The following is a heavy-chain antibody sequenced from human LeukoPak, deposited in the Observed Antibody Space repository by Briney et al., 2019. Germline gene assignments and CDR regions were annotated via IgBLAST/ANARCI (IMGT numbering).Heavy chain of an antibody. D-gene: IGHD6-13*01. CDR2: IYYSGST. V-gene: IGHV4-31*03. Sequence: SETLSLTCTVSGGSISSGVYYWSWIRQHPGKGLEWIGYIYYSGSTYYNPSLKSRVTISVDTSKNQFSLKLSSVTAADTAVYYCARDIAAAENWFDPWGQGTLVTVSS. J-gene: IGHJ5*02. CDR3: ARDIAAAENWFDP. CDR1: GGSISSGVYY.